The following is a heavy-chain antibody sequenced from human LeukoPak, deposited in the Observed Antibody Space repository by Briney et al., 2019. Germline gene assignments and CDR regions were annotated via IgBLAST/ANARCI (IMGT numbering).Heavy chain of an antibody. D-gene: IGHD2-15*01. CDR3: VRDCSGGRCYYAFDI. V-gene: IGHV3-23*01. Sequence: GVSLRLSCAASGFTFSSYAMTWVRQAPGKGLEWVSGVSGSGGSTYYADSVKGRFTISRDNAKNTLYLQMHSLRAEDTAVFYCVRDCSGGRCYYAFDIWGQGTVVTVSS. J-gene: IGHJ3*02. CDR1: GFTFSSYA. CDR2: VSGSGGST.